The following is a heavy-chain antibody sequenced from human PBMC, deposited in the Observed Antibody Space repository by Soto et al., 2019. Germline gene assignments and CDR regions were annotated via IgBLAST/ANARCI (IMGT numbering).Heavy chain of an antibody. Sequence: GSLRLSSAAPGFTFSSSAMSWVRQAPGKGLERVSTVSGGGVSTYHAHSVKGRFTISRDNSKNTLYLLVDSLRAEDTALYYCAKDSRPVGSPNYYYYGMDVWGQGTTVTVSS. J-gene: IGHJ6*02. CDR3: AKDSRPVGSPNYYYYGMDV. V-gene: IGHV3-23*01. CDR2: VSGGGVST. D-gene: IGHD6-13*01. CDR1: GFTFSSSA.